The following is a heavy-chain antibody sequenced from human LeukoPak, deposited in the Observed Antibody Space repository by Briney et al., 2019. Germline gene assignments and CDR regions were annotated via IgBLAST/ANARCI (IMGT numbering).Heavy chain of an antibody. CDR3: ARGPPRREPPIAVAGLGDYFDY. V-gene: IGHV4-39*07. CDR2: IYYSGST. Sequence: PSETLSLTCTVSGGSISSSSYYWGWIRQPPGKGLEWIGSIYYSGSTYYNPSLKSRVTISVDTSKNQFSLKLSSVTAADTAVYYCARGPPRREPPIAVAGLGDYFDYWGQGTLVTVSS. CDR1: GGSISSSSYY. J-gene: IGHJ4*02. D-gene: IGHD6-19*01.